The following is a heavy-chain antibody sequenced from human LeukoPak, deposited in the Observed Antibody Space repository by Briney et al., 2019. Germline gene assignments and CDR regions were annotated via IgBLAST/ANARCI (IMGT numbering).Heavy chain of an antibody. V-gene: IGHV3-33*01. Sequence: GRSLRLSCAASGFTFSTYGMHWVRQAPGKGLEWVAVIWYDGGNKYFADSVKGRFTISRDTSKNTLYLQMNSLRAEDTAVYYCAREALNMYYGMDVWGQGTTVTVSS. CDR2: IWYDGGNK. J-gene: IGHJ6*02. CDR3: AREALNMYYGMDV. CDR1: GFTFSTYG. D-gene: IGHD1/OR15-1a*01.